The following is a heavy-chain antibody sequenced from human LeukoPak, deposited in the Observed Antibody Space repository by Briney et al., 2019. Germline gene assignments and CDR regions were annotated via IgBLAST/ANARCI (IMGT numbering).Heavy chain of an antibody. CDR1: GFTFSSYS. CDR2: ISSSSSYI. Sequence: PGGSLRLSCAASGFTFSSYSMNWVRQAPGKGLEWVSSISSSSSYIYYADSVKGRFTISRDNSKNTLYLHMNSLRAEDTALYYCAKTAYDNSDWGQGTLVTVSS. J-gene: IGHJ4*02. V-gene: IGHV3-21*01. D-gene: IGHD3-22*01. CDR3: AKTAYDNSD.